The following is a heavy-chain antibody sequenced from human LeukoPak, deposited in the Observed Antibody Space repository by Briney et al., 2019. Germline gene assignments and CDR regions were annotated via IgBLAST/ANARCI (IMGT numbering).Heavy chain of an antibody. V-gene: IGHV5-51*01. Sequence: GESLKISCKGSGYSFTSYWIGWVRQMPGKGLEWIGIIYPGDSDTRYSPSFQGQVTISADKSISTAYLQWSSLKASDTAMYYCARLFRGYSSGWDFDYWGQGTLVTVSS. CDR1: GYSFTSYW. CDR2: IYPGDSDT. CDR3: ARLFRGYSSGWDFDY. D-gene: IGHD6-19*01. J-gene: IGHJ4*02.